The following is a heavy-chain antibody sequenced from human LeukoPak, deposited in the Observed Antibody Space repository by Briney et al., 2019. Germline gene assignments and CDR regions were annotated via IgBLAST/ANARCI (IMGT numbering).Heavy chain of an antibody. V-gene: IGHV1-2*02. J-gene: IGHJ6*02. CDR1: GYTFTGYY. Sequence: ASVKVSCKTSGYTFTGYYMHWVRQAPGQGLEWMGWINPNSGGTNYAQKFQGRVTMTRDTSISTAYMEVSRLRSDDTAVYYCARGDSGSYPSYRYYYYGMDVWGQGTTVTVSS. CDR2: INPNSGGT. D-gene: IGHD3-10*01. CDR3: ARGDSGSYPSYRYYYYGMDV.